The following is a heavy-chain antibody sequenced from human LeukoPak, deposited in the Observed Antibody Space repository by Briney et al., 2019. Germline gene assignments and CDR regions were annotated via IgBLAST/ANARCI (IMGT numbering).Heavy chain of an antibody. CDR1: GFTFSSYA. D-gene: IGHD6-13*01. Sequence: PGGSLRLSCAASGFTFSSYAMNWVRQAPGEGLEWVAVISRDGTLQYYADSVKGRLTISRDNSQSTLYLHMNSLSTEDTALYYCARAVPAPGTPENAFDIWGQGTMVTVSS. CDR2: ISRDGTLQ. CDR3: ARAVPAPGTPENAFDI. J-gene: IGHJ3*02. V-gene: IGHV3-30*04.